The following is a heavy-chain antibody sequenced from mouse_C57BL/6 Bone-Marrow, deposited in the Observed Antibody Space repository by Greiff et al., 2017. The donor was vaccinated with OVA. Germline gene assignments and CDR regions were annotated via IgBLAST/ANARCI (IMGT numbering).Heavy chain of an antibody. V-gene: IGHV14-4*01. CDR1: GFNIKDDY. CDR3: TTLSYDGYH. D-gene: IGHD2-3*01. CDR2: IDPENGDT. Sequence: VQLKESGAELVRPGASVKLSCTASGFNIKDDYMHWVKQRPEQGLEWIGWIDPENGDTEYASKFQGKATITADTSSNTAYLQLSSLTSEDTAVYYCTTLSYDGYHGGQGTTLTVSS. J-gene: IGHJ2*01.